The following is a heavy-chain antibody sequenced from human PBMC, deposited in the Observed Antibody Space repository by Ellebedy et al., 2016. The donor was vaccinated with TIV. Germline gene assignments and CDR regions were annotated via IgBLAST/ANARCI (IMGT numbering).Heavy chain of an antibody. CDR3: ARHRGSGSYYNFFNWFDP. CDR2: IYYSGST. J-gene: IGHJ5*02. CDR1: GGSISSSSYY. V-gene: IGHV4-39*01. Sequence: MPSETLSLTCTVSGGSISSSSYYWGWIRQPPGKGLEWIGSIYYSGSTYYNPSLKSRVTISVDTSKNQFSLKLSSVTAADTAVYYCARHRGSGSYYNFFNWFDPWGQGTLVTVSS. D-gene: IGHD3-10*01.